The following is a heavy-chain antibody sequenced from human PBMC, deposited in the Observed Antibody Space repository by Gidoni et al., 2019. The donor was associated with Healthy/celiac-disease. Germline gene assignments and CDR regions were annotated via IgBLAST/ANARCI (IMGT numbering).Heavy chain of an antibody. V-gene: IGHV4-34*01. D-gene: IGHD6-13*01. CDR2: INHSGST. CDR1: GGSFSGYY. Sequence: QVQLQQWGAGLLKPSETLSLTCAVYGGSFSGYYGSWIRQPPGKGLEGIGEINHSGSTNYHPSLKSRVTISVDTSKTQFSLKLSSVTAADTAVYYCARAGIAAAGAFDYWGQGTLVTVSS. J-gene: IGHJ4*02. CDR3: ARAGIAAAGAFDY.